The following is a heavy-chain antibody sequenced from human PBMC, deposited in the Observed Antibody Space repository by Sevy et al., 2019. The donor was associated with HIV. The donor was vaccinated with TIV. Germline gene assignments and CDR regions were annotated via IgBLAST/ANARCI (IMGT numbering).Heavy chain of an antibody. J-gene: IGHJ3*02. CDR1: GFNVSSNY. V-gene: IGHV3-53*01. CDR2: IYSGGST. Sequence: GGSLRLSCAASGFNVSSNYMSWVRQAPGKGLEWVSVIYSGGSTYYGDSVKGRFTISRDNSKNTLYLHMNSLRAEDTAVYYCATSTLTTVTVDAFDIWGQGTMVTVSS. CDR3: ATSTLTTVTVDAFDI. D-gene: IGHD4-17*01.